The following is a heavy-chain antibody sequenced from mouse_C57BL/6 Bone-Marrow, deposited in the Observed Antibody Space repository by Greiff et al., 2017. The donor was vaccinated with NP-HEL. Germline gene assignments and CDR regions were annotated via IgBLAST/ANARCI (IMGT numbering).Heavy chain of an antibody. CDR2: ISSGSSTI. CDR1: GFTFSDYG. J-gene: IGHJ4*01. Sequence: EVQRVESGGGLVKPGGSLKLSCAASGFTFSDYGMHWVRQAPEKGLEWVAYISSGSSTIYYADTVKGRFTISRDNAKNTLFLRMTSLRSEDTAMYYCARGVTTVVAPYYYAMDYWGQGTSVTVSS. D-gene: IGHD1-1*01. V-gene: IGHV5-17*01. CDR3: ARGVTTVVAPYYYAMDY.